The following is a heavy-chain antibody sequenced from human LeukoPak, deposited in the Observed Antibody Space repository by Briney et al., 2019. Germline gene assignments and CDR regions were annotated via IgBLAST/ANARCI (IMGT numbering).Heavy chain of an antibody. V-gene: IGHV3-9*01. CDR3: AKDFRGNGLQFVAFDI. J-gene: IGHJ3*02. CDR1: GFTFSSYS. CDR2: ISWNHGTM. Sequence: PGGSLRLSCAASGFTFSSYSMNWVRQAPGKRLEWVAGISWNHGTMGYAGSVKGRFTIYRDNAKNSLYLQMNSLRAEDTALYYCAKDFRGNGLQFVAFDIWGQGTMVTVSS. D-gene: IGHD5-12*01.